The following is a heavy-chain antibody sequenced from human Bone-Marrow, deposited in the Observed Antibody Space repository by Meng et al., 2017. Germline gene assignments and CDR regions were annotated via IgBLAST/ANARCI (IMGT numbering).Heavy chain of an antibody. Sequence: QGLLQQCGAGLLKPSETLSLTCAVYGGSFSGYYWSWIRQPPGKGLEWIGEINHSGSTNYNPSLKSRVTISVDTSKNQFSLKLSSVTAADTAVYYCAGISYYYGSGSYYKSYYFDYWGQGTLVTVSS. V-gene: IGHV4-34*01. CDR2: INHSGST. J-gene: IGHJ4*02. D-gene: IGHD3-10*01. CDR1: GGSFSGYY. CDR3: AGISYYYGSGSYYKSYYFDY.